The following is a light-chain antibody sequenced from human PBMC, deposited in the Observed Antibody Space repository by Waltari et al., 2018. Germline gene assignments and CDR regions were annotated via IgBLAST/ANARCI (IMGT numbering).Light chain of an antibody. CDR2: GSY. Sequence: EIVLTQSPGTPSLSPGERATLSCRASQSVSSSYLAWYQQKPGQAPRVIIHGSYNRATGIPDRFSGSGSGTDLTLTISRLEPEDFAVYYCQQYGSSPWTFGQGTKVEIK. V-gene: IGKV3-20*01. J-gene: IGKJ1*01. CDR1: QSVSSSY. CDR3: QQYGSSPWT.